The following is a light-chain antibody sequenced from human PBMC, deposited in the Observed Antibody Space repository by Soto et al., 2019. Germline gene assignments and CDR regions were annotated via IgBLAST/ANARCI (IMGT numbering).Light chain of an antibody. V-gene: IGLV1-51*01. Sequence: QSVLTQPPSVSAAPGQKVTISCSGSSSNIRNNYVSWYQQLPGTAPKLLIYDNNERPSGIPDRFSGSKSGTSATLGITGLQTGDEADYYCGTWDSSLSVVVFGGGTKLTVL. CDR2: DNN. J-gene: IGLJ2*01. CDR3: GTWDSSLSVVV. CDR1: SSNIRNNY.